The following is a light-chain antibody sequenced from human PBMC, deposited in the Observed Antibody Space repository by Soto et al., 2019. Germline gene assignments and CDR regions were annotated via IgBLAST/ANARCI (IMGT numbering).Light chain of an antibody. CDR1: QNVRNNY. Sequence: EVVLTQSPGTLSLSPGERATLSCRASQNVRNNYLSWYQHKPGQAPRLLIYVASSRATGVPDRFSGSGSGTDFTLTITSLEPEDSGVYYCQQFGGSPRLSFGGGTKVEI. CDR2: VAS. V-gene: IGKV3-20*01. CDR3: QQFGGSPRLS. J-gene: IGKJ4*01.